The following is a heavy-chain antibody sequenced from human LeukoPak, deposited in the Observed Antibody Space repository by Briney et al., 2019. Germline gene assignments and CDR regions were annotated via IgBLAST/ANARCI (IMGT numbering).Heavy chain of an antibody. J-gene: IGHJ4*02. V-gene: IGHV3-11*01. D-gene: IGHD1-26*01. CDR2: ISSSGTTI. CDR1: GFTLSNHA. CDR3: ARDRFSGSYPLDY. Sequence: PGGSLRLSCAASGFTLSNHAMIWVRQAPGKGLEWVSYISSSGTTIYYADSVKGRFTISRDNAKNSLYLQMNSLRAEDTAVYYCARDRFSGSYPLDYWGQGTLVTVSS.